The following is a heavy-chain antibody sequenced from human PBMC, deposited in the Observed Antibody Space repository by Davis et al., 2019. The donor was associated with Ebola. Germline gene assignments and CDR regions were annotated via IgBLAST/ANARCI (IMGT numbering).Heavy chain of an antibody. CDR2: INHSGST. V-gene: IGHV4-34*01. Sequence: SETLSLTCAVYGGSSSRYYWSWIRQPPRKGLEWIGEINHSGSTNYNPSLKSRVTISVDTSKNQFSLKLSSVTAADTAVYYCARGYSSGWYPFNGMDVWGQGTTVTVSS. D-gene: IGHD6-19*01. CDR1: GGSSSRYY. CDR3: ARGYSSGWYPFNGMDV. J-gene: IGHJ6*02.